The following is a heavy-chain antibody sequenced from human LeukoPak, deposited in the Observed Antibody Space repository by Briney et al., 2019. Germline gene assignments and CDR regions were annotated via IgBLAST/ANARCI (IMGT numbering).Heavy chain of an antibody. CDR2: ISSSSSYI. V-gene: IGHV3-21*01. D-gene: IGHD6-19*01. CDR1: GFTFSSYS. Sequence: GGSLRLSCAASGFTFSSYSMNWVCQAPGKGLEWVSSISSSSSYIYYADSVKGRFTISRDNAKNSLYLQMNSLRAEDTAVYYCARGGAVAGRDYWGQGTLVTVSS. CDR3: ARGGAVAGRDY. J-gene: IGHJ4*02.